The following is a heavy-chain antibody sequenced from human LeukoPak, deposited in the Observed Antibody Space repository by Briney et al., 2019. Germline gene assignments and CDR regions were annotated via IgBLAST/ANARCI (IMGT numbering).Heavy chain of an antibody. D-gene: IGHD3-22*01. Sequence: PSETLSLTCTVSGGSISSSSYYWGWIRQPPGKGLEWIGSIYYSGSTYYNPSLKSRVTISLDTSKNHFSLKLSSVTAADTAVYYCARGSLAFTMIVVVMGPADYWGQGTLVTVSS. V-gene: IGHV4-39*02. J-gene: IGHJ4*02. CDR3: ARGSLAFTMIVVVMGPADY. CDR1: GGSISSSSYY. CDR2: IYYSGST.